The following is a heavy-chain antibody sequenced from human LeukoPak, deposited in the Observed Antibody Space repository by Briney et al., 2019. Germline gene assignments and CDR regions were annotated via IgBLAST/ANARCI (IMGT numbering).Heavy chain of an antibody. CDR2: ITTDETT. D-gene: IGHD1/OR15-1a*01. Sequence: GGALRLSCAASGFPFSIAWMHWFRQVPGKGLMWVSRITTDETTAYADSVRGRFTISRDNAKNTVYLQMNSLTVEDTAVYYCAKDWFATTDYWGQGTLGTLSS. V-gene: IGHV3-74*03. CDR1: GFPFSIAW. CDR3: AKDWFATTDY. J-gene: IGHJ4*02.